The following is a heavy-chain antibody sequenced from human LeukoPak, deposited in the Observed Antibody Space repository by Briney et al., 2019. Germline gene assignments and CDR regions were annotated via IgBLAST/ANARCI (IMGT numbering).Heavy chain of an antibody. CDR3: ARDPCSSTSCYVRY. Sequence: ASVTVSCTASGGTFSSYAISWVRQAPGQGLEWMGGIFPIFGTANYAQKFQGRVTITADESTSTAYMELSSLRSEDTAVYYCARDPCSSTSCYVRYWGQGTLVTVSS. J-gene: IGHJ4*02. D-gene: IGHD2-2*01. CDR1: GGTFSSYA. V-gene: IGHV1-69*13. CDR2: IFPIFGTA.